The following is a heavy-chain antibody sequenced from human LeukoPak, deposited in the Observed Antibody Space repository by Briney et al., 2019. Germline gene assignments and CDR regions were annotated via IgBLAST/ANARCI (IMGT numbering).Heavy chain of an antibody. V-gene: IGHV3-9*01. CDR3: AKDRNYYGSGEFY. J-gene: IGHJ4*02. CDR2: ISWNSGSI. D-gene: IGHD3-10*01. CDR1: GFTFDDYA. Sequence: PGRSLRLSCAASGFTFDDYAMHWVRQAPGKGLEWVSGISWNSGSIGYADSVKGRFTISRDNAKNSLYLQMNSLRAEDTALYYCAKDRNYYGSGEFYWGQGTLVTVSS.